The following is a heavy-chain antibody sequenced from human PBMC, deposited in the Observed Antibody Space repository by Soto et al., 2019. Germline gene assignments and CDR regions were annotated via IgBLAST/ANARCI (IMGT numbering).Heavy chain of an antibody. Sequence: EVQLVESGGGLVQLGGSRRLSCAASGFTFSSFWMTWVRQAPGKGLEWVANIKQDGSEKYYVDSVKGRFTISRDNARNSLFLAMKSLRSEDTAVYSCVRDRSGSYLEGFDYWGQGTLVTVSS. CDR2: IKQDGSEK. CDR3: VRDRSGSYLEGFDY. V-gene: IGHV3-7*01. D-gene: IGHD1-26*01. J-gene: IGHJ4*02. CDR1: GFTFSSFW.